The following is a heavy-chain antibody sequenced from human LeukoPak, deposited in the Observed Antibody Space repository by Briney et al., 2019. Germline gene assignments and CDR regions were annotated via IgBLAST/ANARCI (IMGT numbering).Heavy chain of an antibody. D-gene: IGHD6-19*01. V-gene: IGHV5-51*01. CDR2: IYLRDSEI. CDR3: ARRGPTVPDSGDYYFDF. J-gene: IGHJ4*02. Sequence: GESLKISCKGSGYSFISYWSGWVRQLPGKGLEWMGIIYLRDSEITYSPSFEGRVTISADKSISTAHLQWSSLKASATAIYYCARRGPTVPDSGDYYFDFWGQGTLVTVSS. CDR1: GYSFISYW.